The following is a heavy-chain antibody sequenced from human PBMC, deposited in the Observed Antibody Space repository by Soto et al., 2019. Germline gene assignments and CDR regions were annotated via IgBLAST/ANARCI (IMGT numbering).Heavy chain of an antibody. V-gene: IGHV3-33*01. CDR2: IWYDGNNK. CDR3: AREAPYYGMDV. J-gene: IGHJ6*02. CDR1: GFTFSSYG. Sequence: GGSLRLSCAASGFTFSSYGMHWVRQAPGKGLEWVAVIWYDGNNKYYADSVKGRFTTSRDNSKNTLYLQMNSLRAEDTAVYYCAREAPYYGMDVWGQGTTVTVSS.